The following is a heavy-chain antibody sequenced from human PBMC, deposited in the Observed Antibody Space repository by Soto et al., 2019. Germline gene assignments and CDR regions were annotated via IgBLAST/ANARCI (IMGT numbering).Heavy chain of an antibody. CDR2: ISGYNGNT. D-gene: IGHD2-2*01. CDR3: ARRDPQPDCFEY. Sequence: QVHLVQSGAEVKTPGASVKVSCKASGYTFSSYGITWVRQAPGQGLEWMGWISGYNGNTNYAQKFQARVTMTTDTSTNTAYMELRSLRSDDTAVYYCARRDPQPDCFEYWGQGTLVTVSS. CDR1: GYTFSSYG. J-gene: IGHJ4*02. V-gene: IGHV1-18*01.